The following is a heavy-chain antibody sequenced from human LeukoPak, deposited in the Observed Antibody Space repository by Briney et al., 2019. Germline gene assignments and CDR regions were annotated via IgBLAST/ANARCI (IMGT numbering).Heavy chain of an antibody. J-gene: IGHJ4*02. D-gene: IGHD3-22*01. CDR3: ARGDSSGYLNYFDY. CDR2: INPNSGGT. V-gene: IGHV1-2*06. CDR1: GYTFTGYY. Sequence: ASAKVSCKASGYTFTGYYMHWMRQAPGQGLEWMGRINPNSGGTNYAQKFQGRVTMTRDTSISTAYMELSRLRSDDTAVYYCARGDSSGYLNYFDYWGQGTLVTVSS.